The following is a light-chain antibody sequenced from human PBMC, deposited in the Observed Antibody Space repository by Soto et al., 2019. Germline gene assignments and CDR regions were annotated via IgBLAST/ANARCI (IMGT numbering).Light chain of an antibody. CDR3: SSYTVSNTLGV. CDR2: DVT. V-gene: IGLV2-14*03. J-gene: IGLJ3*02. CDR1: SSDIGGYNY. Sequence: QSVLTQPASVSGSPGQSITISCTGSSSDIGGYNYVSWYQHHPGKAPKLMIYDVTNRPSGVSSRFSGSKSGNTASLTISGLQAEDEADYYCSSYTVSNTLGVFGGGTKLTVL.